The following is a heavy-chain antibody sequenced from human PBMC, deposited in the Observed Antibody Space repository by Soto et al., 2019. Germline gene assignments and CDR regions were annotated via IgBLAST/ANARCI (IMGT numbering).Heavy chain of an antibody. CDR1: GFTFSSYG. CDR3: AKDPSSSWYRGLY. D-gene: IGHD6-13*01. J-gene: IGHJ4*02. CDR2: ISYDGSNK. V-gene: IGHV3-30*18. Sequence: HPGGSLRLSCAASGFTFSSYGMHWVRQAPGKGLEWVAVISYDGSNKYYADSVKGRFTISRDNSKNTLYLQMNSLRAEDTAVYYCAKDPSSSWYRGLYWGQGTLVTVYS.